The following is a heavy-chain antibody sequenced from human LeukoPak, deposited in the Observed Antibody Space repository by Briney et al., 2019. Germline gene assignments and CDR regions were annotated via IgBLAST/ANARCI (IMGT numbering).Heavy chain of an antibody. CDR3: AKESGSYWRNYYYYYMDV. V-gene: IGHV3-23*01. CDR1: GFTFSSYA. CDR2: ISDSGGST. Sequence: PGGSLRLSCAASGFTFSSYAMSWVRQAPGKGLEWVSAISDSGGSTYYADSVKGRFTISRDNSKNTLYLQMNSLRAEDTAVYYCAKESGSYWRNYYYYYMDVWGKGTTVTVSS. D-gene: IGHD1-26*01. J-gene: IGHJ6*03.